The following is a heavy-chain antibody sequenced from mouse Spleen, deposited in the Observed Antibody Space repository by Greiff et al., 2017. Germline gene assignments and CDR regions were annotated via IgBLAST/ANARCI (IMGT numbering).Heavy chain of an antibody. CDR2: IYPGGGYT. D-gene: IGHD1-2*01. J-gene: IGHJ1*03. Sequence: QVQLKQSGAELVRPGTSVKMSCKASGYTFTNYWIGWAKQRPGHGLEWIGDIYPGGGYTNYNEKFKGKATLTADKSSSTAYMQFSSLTSEDSAIYYCARSFNSGYFDVWGTGTTVTVSS. V-gene: IGHV1-63*01. CDR3: ARSFNSGYFDV. CDR1: GYTFTNYW.